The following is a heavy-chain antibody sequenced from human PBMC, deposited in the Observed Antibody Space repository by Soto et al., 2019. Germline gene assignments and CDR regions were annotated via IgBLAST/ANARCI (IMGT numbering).Heavy chain of an antibody. V-gene: IGHV3-30-3*01. CDR2: ITYDGSNQ. J-gene: IGHJ4*02. CDR3: ARAPSGSYPEFDY. D-gene: IGHD1-26*01. Sequence: GGSLRLSCAASGFIFSSYTMHWVRQAPGKGLEWVGVITYDGSNQYYADSVKGRFTISRDNSRNMLFLQMNSLRPDDTAVYYCARAPSGSYPEFDYWGRGTLVTVSS. CDR1: GFIFSSYT.